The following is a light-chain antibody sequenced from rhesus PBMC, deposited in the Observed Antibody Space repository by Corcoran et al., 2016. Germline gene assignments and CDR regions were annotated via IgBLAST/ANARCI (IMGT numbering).Light chain of an antibody. CDR3: QQYNDLFT. CDR2: IAY. Sequence: EIVMTQSPATLSLSPGQTATLSCRASEGVGTYLAWYQQKPGQAPKLLVPIAYFRATGIPDRFRGSGSGTEFPLTISSLKPEDVGVYHCQQYNDLFTFGGGTKLELK. J-gene: IGKJ4*01. CDR1: EGVGTY. V-gene: IGKV3-40*03.